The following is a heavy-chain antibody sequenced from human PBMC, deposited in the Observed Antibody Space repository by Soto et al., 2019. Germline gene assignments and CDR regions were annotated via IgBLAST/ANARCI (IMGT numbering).Heavy chain of an antibody. Sequence: GGSLRLSCAASGFTFSSYDMHWVRQATGKGLEWVSAIGTAGDTYYPGSVKGRFTISRENAKNSLYLQMNSLRAGDTAVYYCAREYSSGYYYYYAMDVWGQGTTVTVSS. J-gene: IGHJ6*02. V-gene: IGHV3-13*04. D-gene: IGHD5-18*01. CDR1: GFTFSSYD. CDR3: AREYSSGYYYYYAMDV. CDR2: IGTAGDT.